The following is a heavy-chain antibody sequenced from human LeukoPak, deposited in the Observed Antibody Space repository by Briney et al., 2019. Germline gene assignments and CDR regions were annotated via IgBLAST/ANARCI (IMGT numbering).Heavy chain of an antibody. CDR2: ISSSSSYI. Sequence: KPGGSLRLSCAASGFTFSSCTMNWVRQAPGKGLEWVSSISSSSSYIYYADSVKGRFTISRDNAKKSLYLQMNSLRAEDTAVYYCARQGVGYDEPIDYWGQGTLVTVSS. CDR1: GFTFSSCT. D-gene: IGHD5-12*01. V-gene: IGHV3-21*01. J-gene: IGHJ4*02. CDR3: ARQGVGYDEPIDY.